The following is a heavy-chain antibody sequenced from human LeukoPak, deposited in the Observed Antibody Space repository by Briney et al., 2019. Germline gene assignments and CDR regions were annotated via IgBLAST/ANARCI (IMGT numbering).Heavy chain of an antibody. V-gene: IGHV1-2*04. CDR3: ARDPVYGDPAGYYYYGMDV. CDR2: INPNSGGT. D-gene: IGHD4-17*01. Sequence: GASVKVSCKASGYTFTGYYMHWARQAPGQGLEWMGWINPNSGGTNYAQKFQGWVTMTRDTSISTAYMELSRLRSDDTAVYYCARDPVYGDPAGYYYYGMDVWGQGTTVTVSS. J-gene: IGHJ6*02. CDR1: GYTFTGYY.